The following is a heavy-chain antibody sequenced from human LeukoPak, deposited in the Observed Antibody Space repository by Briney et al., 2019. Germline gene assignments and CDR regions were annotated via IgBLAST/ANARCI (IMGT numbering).Heavy chain of an antibody. D-gene: IGHD3-22*01. V-gene: IGHV3-66*02. CDR2: IYSGGST. CDR1: GFTVSSNY. CDR3: ARADYYDSSGYLGGYYFDY. Sequence: GGSLRLSCAASGFTVSSNYMSWVRQAPGKGLEWVSVIYSGGSTYYADSVKGRFTISRDNSKNTLYLQMNSLRAEDTAVYYCARADYYDSSGYLGGYYFDYWGQGTLVTVFS. J-gene: IGHJ4*02.